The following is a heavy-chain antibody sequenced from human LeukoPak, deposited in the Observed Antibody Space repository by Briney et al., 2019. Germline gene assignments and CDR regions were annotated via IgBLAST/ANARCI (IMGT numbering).Heavy chain of an antibody. J-gene: IGHJ4*02. CDR1: GFTFSNYW. CDR2: IKQDGSEK. Sequence: GGSLTLSCAASGFTFSNYWMSWVRQAPGKGLEWVANIKQDGSEKYYVDSVKGRFTISRDNAKNSLYLQMNSLRAEDTAVYYCARDQYGGYDYWGQGTLVTVSS. V-gene: IGHV3-7*01. CDR3: ARDQYGGYDY. D-gene: IGHD5-12*01.